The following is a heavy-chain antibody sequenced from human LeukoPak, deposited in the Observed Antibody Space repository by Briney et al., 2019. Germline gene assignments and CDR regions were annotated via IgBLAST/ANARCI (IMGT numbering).Heavy chain of an antibody. CDR3: ARDVAYYYGSGTWFDP. V-gene: IGHV4-30-2*01. CDR2: IYHSGST. D-gene: IGHD3-10*01. J-gene: IGHJ5*02. CDR1: GGSISSGGYS. Sequence: SQTLFLTCAVSGGSISSGGYSWRWLRQPPGKGLEWIGYIYHSGSTYYNPSLKSRVTISVDRSKNQFSLKLSSVTAADTAVYYCARDVAYYYGSGTWFDPWGQGTLVTVSS.